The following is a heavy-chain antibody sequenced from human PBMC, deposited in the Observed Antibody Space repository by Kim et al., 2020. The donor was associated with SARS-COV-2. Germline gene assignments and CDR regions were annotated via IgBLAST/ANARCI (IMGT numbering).Heavy chain of an antibody. CDR1: GFTFSAYY. V-gene: IGHV3-11*01. D-gene: IGHD2-2*01. CDR3: AGGSWRYQFDR. Sequence: GGSLRLSCAASGFTFSAYYMSWIRQAPGRGLEWVSYISSSGDIIHYADSVEGRFTISRDNAKNSVSLQMNSLRAEDTAVYYCAGGSWRYQFDRWGQGTLVTVSS. J-gene: IGHJ4*02. CDR2: ISSSGDII.